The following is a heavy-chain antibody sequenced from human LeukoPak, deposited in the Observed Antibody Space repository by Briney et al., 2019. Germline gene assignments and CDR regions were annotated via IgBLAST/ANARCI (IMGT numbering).Heavy chain of an antibody. J-gene: IGHJ6*03. V-gene: IGHV3-11*01. Sequence: PGGSLRLSCAASGSTFSDYYMSWIRQAPGKGLEWVSYISSSGSTIYYADSVKGRFTISRDNAKNSLYLQMNSLRAEDTAVYYCARVGATGPDYYYYYYMDVWGKGTTVTVSS. CDR3: ARVGATGPDYYYYYYMDV. CDR1: GSTFSDYY. CDR2: ISSSGSTI. D-gene: IGHD1-26*01.